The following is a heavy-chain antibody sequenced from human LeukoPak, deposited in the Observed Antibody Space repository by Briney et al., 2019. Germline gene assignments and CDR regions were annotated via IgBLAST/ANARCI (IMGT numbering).Heavy chain of an antibody. V-gene: IGHV4-38-2*02. D-gene: IGHD2-15*01. Sequence: SETLSLTCTVSGYSISSGYYWGWIRQPPGKGLEWIGSIYHSGSTYYNPSLKSRVTISVDTSKNQFSLKLSSVTAADTAVYYCAKKGRVVADLTGFDPWGQGTLVTVSS. CDR1: GYSISSGYY. CDR2: IYHSGST. J-gene: IGHJ5*02. CDR3: AKKGRVVADLTGFDP.